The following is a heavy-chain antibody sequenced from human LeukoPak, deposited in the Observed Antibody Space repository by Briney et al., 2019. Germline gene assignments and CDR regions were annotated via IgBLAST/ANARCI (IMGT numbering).Heavy chain of an antibody. CDR1: GITFSGYS. D-gene: IGHD4-17*01. Sequence: GGSLRLSCAASGITFSGYSMNWIRQAPGKGLEWVATITGDSTYISHADSVKGRFTISRDNAKNSVYLQMNSLRAEDTAVYYCARDLSDYGDYAVFDYWGQGTLVTVSS. J-gene: IGHJ4*02. V-gene: IGHV3-21*01. CDR3: ARDLSDYGDYAVFDY. CDR2: ITGDSTYI.